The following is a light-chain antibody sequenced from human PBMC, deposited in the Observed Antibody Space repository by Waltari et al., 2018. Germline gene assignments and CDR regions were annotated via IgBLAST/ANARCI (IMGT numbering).Light chain of an antibody. V-gene: IGKV3-15*01. CDR3: QQYNNWPLT. CDR2: GAS. J-gene: IGKJ4*01. Sequence: EIVMTQSPATPSVSPGERATLSCRASQRIGSDLAWYRQTPGQAPRLLIYGASTRATGIPARFSGSGSGTEFTLTISSLQSEDFAVYFCQQYNNWPLTFGGGAQVEI. CDR1: QRIGSD.